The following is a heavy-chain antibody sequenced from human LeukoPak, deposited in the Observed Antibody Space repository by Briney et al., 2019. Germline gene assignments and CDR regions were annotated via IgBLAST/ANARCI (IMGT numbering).Heavy chain of an antibody. CDR2: IYSGGGT. J-gene: IGHJ4*02. V-gene: IGHV3-53*01. CDR3: ARESLEQYGDYFDY. D-gene: IGHD1/OR15-1a*01. CDR1: GFTVSSNY. Sequence: GGSLRLSCAASGFTVSSNYMSWVRQAPGKGLEWVSVIYSGGGTYYADSVKGRFTISRDNSKNTLYLQMNSLRAEDTAVYYCARESLEQYGDYFDYWGQGTLVTVSS.